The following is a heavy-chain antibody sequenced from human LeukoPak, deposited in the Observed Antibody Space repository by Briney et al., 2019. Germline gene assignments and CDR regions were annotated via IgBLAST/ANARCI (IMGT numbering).Heavy chain of an antibody. CDR2: LDGRGGST. D-gene: IGHD6-19*01. Sequence: PGGSLRLSCAASGFSFSSYALSWVRQAPGKGLEWVSTLDGRGGSTNYADSVEGRFTISRDNSKNTLYLQMNSLRAEDTAVYYCARDAVSGWYYDNWGQGTLVTVSS. V-gene: IGHV3-23*01. J-gene: IGHJ4*02. CDR3: ARDAVSGWYYDN. CDR1: GFSFSSYA.